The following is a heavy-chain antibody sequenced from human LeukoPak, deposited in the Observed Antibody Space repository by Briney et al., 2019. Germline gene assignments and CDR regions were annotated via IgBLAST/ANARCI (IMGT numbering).Heavy chain of an antibody. D-gene: IGHD3-10*01. CDR1: GFTLSTYA. Sequence: PGGSLRLSCAASGFTLSTYAMHWVRQAPGTGLEWVAFISYDGSNEFYADSVKGRFTISRDNSKNTLYLQMNSLRTEDTAVYYCARDHRVTLVRGVVEGFDMWGRGTMVTVSS. CDR2: ISYDGSNE. V-gene: IGHV3-30-3*01. CDR3: ARDHRVTLVRGVVEGFDM. J-gene: IGHJ3*02.